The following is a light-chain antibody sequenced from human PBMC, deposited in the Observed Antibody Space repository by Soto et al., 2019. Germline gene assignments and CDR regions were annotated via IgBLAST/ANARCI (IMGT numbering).Light chain of an antibody. Sequence: EIVLTQSPATLSLSPGERATLSCRASRSVSSYLAWYQQKPGQTPRLLIYDASNRATGIPARFSGSGSGTDFTLTISSLEPEDFAVYYCQQRSNWPPITFGLGTRLEIK. CDR3: QQRSNWPPIT. CDR1: RSVSSY. V-gene: IGKV3-11*01. J-gene: IGKJ5*01. CDR2: DAS.